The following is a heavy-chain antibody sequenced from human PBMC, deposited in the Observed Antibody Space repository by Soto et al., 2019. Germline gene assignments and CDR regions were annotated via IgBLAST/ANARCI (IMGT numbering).Heavy chain of an antibody. Sequence: SETLSLTCTVSGGSISSYYWSWIRQPPGKGLEWIGYIYYSGSTNYNPSLKSRVTISVDTSKNQFSLKLSSVTAADTAVYYSARCDSSSSIRFDTWGQGTLVTVSS. CDR1: GGSISSYY. CDR3: ARCDSSSSIRFDT. V-gene: IGHV4-59*01. J-gene: IGHJ5*02. D-gene: IGHD6-6*01. CDR2: IYYSGST.